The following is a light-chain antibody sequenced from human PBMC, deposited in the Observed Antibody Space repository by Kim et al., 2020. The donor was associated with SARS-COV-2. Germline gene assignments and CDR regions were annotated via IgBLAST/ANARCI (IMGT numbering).Light chain of an antibody. V-gene: IGLV2-14*03. CDR2: DVS. J-gene: IGLJ1*01. CDR1: TDNDNVLDR. CDR3: SSYTVSSTYV. Sequence: GQSIAISCTAVTDNDNVLDRVSWDQQQPGTAPKLVIFDVSKRPSGISSRFSGSRSANTASLTISGLQPEDDADYFCSSYTVSSTYVFGSGTKVTVL.